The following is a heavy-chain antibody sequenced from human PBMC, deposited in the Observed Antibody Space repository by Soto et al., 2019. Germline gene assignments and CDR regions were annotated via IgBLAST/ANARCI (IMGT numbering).Heavy chain of an antibody. CDR3: ARDYSSYGPFDY. J-gene: IGHJ4*02. D-gene: IGHD5-18*01. CDR2: INSDGSTI. CDR1: GFNFGPFW. Sequence: GGSLRLSCAASGFNFGPFWMHWVRQVPGKGLVWVSHINSDGSTIVYADSVKGRFTISRDNAKSTLFLQMNSLRAEDTAVYYCARDYSSYGPFDYWGQGTLVTVSS. V-gene: IGHV3-74*01.